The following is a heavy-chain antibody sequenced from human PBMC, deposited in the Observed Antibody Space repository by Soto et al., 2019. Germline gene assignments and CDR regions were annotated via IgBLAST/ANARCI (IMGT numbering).Heavy chain of an antibody. CDR1: GGTFGSYA. Sequence: QVQLVQSGAEVKKPGSSVKVSCKASGGTFGSYAISWVRQAPGQGLEWMGGIIPIPGTANYAQKFQGRVTMAADESTSTADRELSSLRSEDTAVYYGARSQGSSTSLEIYYYYYYGMDVWGQGTTVTVSS. D-gene: IGHD2-2*01. CDR2: IIPIPGTA. CDR3: ARSQGSSTSLEIYYYYYYGMDV. V-gene: IGHV1-69*01. J-gene: IGHJ6*02.